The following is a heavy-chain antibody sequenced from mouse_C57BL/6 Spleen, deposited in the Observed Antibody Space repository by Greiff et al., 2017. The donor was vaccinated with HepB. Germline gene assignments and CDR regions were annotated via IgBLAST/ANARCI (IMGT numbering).Heavy chain of an antibody. CDR3: ARNSKGDYAMDY. V-gene: IGHV1-81*01. J-gene: IGHJ4*01. CDR1: GYTFTSYG. CDR2: IYPRSGNT. Sequence: QVQLKESGAELARPGASVKLSCKASGYTFTSYGISWVKQRTGQGLEWIGEIYPRSGNTYYNEKFKGKATLTADKSSSTAYMELRSLTSEDSAVYFCARNSKGDYAMDYWGQGTSVTVSS. D-gene: IGHD2-5*01.